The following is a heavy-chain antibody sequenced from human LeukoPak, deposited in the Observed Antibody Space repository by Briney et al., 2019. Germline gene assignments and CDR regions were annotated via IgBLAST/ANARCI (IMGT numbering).Heavy chain of an antibody. CDR2: IYYSGST. CDR3: ARDPGAAGPDWFDP. CDR1: GGSISSSSYY. V-gene: IGHV4-39*07. J-gene: IGHJ5*02. D-gene: IGHD6-13*01. Sequence: ASETLSLTCTVSGGSISSSSYYWGWIRQPPGKGLEWIGSIYYSGSTYYNPSLKSRVTISVDTSKNQFSLKLSSVTAADTAVYYCARDPGAAGPDWFDPWGQGTLVTVSS.